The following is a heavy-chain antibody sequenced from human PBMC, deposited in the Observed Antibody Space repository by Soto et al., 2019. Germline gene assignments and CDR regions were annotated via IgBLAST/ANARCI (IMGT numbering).Heavy chain of an antibody. V-gene: IGHV3-23*01. J-gene: IGHJ6*02. CDR3: AKVAVAGLSSDYYGMDV. Sequence: GGSLRLSCAASGFTFSSHAMSWVRQAPGKGLEWVSAISGSGGSTYYADSGKGRFTISRDNSKNTLYLQMNSLRAEDTAVYYCAKVAVAGLSSDYYGMDVWGQGTTVTVSS. CDR1: GFTFSSHA. CDR2: ISGSGGST. D-gene: IGHD6-19*01.